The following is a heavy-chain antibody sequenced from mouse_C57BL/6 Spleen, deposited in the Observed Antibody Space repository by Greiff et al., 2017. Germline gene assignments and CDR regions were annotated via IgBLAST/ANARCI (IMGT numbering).Heavy chain of an antibody. CDR2: IDPEDGDT. J-gene: IGHJ4*01. CDR1: GFNIKDYY. Sequence: EVQLQQSGAELVRPGASVKLSCTASGFNIKDYYMHWVKQRPEQGLEWIGRIDPEDGDTEYAPKFQGKATMTADTSSNTAYLQLSSLTSEDTAVYYCTVYYYGSSRNWDLYALDYWGQGTSVTVSS. V-gene: IGHV14-1*01. D-gene: IGHD1-1*01. CDR3: TVYYYGSSRNWDLYALDY.